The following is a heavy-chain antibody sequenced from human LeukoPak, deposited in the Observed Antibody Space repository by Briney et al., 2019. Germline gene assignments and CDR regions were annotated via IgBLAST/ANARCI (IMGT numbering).Heavy chain of an antibody. CDR3: AKFIYPVAPFDY. J-gene: IGHJ4*02. D-gene: IGHD2/OR15-2a*01. CDR2: IGTAGDT. V-gene: IGHV3-13*01. CDR1: GFTFSSYD. Sequence: GGSLRLSCAASGFTFSSYDMHWVRQATGKGLEWVSAIGTAGDTYYPGSVKGRFTISRDNSKNTLYLQMNSLRAEDTAVYYCAKFIYPVAPFDYWGQGTLVTVSS.